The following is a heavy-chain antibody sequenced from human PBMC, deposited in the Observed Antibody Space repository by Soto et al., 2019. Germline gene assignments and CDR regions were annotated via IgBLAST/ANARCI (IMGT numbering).Heavy chain of an antibody. J-gene: IGHJ1*01. CDR1: GFTFSSYA. Sequence: GGSLRLSCAASGFTFSSYAMSWVRQAPGKGLEWVSVISNSGGSTYNADSVKGRFTMSRDNSKNTLYLQMNSLRAEDTAVYYCAKGVPGIAVAGTGYFQHWGQGTLVTVSS. D-gene: IGHD6-19*01. CDR3: AKGVPGIAVAGTGYFQH. V-gene: IGHV3-23*01. CDR2: ISNSGGST.